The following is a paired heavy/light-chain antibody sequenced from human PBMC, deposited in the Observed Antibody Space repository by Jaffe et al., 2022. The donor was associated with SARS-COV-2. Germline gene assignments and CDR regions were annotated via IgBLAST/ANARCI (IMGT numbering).Light chain of an antibody. CDR2: SHN. CDR1: NSNIGKNT. CDR3: AAWDDHLNMI. J-gene: IGLJ2*01. V-gene: IGLV1-44*01. Sequence: QSMLTQPPSASGTPGQRVTISCSGGNSNIGKNTVTWYQDLPGSAPKLLIYSHNQRPSGVVDRFSGSKSGTSASLTISGLQSEDEATYYCAAWDDHLNMIFGGGTKLTVL.
Heavy chain of an antibody. Sequence: QMHLQETGPGLVKPSETLSLTCAVSRGAVNSGEYHWSWIRRPAGEGLEWIGRIYNSGKSDYNPSLKSRVTISVDTTKNQVSLKVTSMTAADTGVYFCARDNFYNSRGYYYLDAFDLWGPGTIVSVSA. CDR1: RGAVNSGEYH. CDR3: ARDNFYNSRGYYYLDAFDL. CDR2: IYNSGKS. J-gene: IGHJ3*01. V-gene: IGHV4-61*02. D-gene: IGHD3-22*01.